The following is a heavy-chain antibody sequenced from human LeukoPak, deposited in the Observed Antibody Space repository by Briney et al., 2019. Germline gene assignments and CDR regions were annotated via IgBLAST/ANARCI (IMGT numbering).Heavy chain of an antibody. Sequence: GGSLSLSCAASGFTFSSYAMHWVRQAPRKGREWVAVISYDGSKKYYADSVKGRFTISRDNSKNTLYLQMNSLRAEDTAVYYCASDYGGNSFDYWGQGTLVTVSS. J-gene: IGHJ4*02. V-gene: IGHV3-30*04. CDR1: GFTFSSYA. CDR2: ISYDGSKK. CDR3: ASDYGGNSFDY. D-gene: IGHD4-23*01.